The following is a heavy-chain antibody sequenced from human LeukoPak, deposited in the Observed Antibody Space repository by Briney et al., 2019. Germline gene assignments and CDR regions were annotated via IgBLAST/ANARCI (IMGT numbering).Heavy chain of an antibody. CDR3: ARVVPSLYGDYADY. CDR1: GGSISSYY. Sequence: SETLSLTCTVSGGSISSYYWSWIRQPPGKGLEWIGYIYYSGSTNYNPSLKSRVTISVDTSKNQFSLKLSSVTAADTAVYYCARVVPSLYGDYADYWGQGTLVTVSS. D-gene: IGHD4-17*01. J-gene: IGHJ4*02. V-gene: IGHV4-59*08. CDR2: IYYSGST.